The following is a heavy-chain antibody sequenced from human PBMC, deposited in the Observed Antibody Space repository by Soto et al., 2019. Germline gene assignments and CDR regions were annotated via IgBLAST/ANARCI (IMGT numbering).Heavy chain of an antibody. D-gene: IGHD6-13*01. J-gene: IGHJ6*02. CDR2: IYPGDSDT. Sequence: GESLKISCKGSGYSFTSYWIGWVRQMPGKGLEWMGIIYPGDSDTRYSPSFQGQVTISADKSISTDYLQWSSLKASDTAMHYCARSGGEPKQQPPKYYYGMDVWGQGTTVTVS. V-gene: IGHV5-51*01. CDR3: ARSGGEPKQQPPKYYYGMDV. CDR1: GYSFTSYW.